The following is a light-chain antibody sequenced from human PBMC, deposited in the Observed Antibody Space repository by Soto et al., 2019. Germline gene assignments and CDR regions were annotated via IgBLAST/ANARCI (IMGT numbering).Light chain of an antibody. CDR3: QQYETLPRS. CDR2: DAS. J-gene: IGKJ2*03. V-gene: IGKV1-33*01. CDR1: QGISKY. Sequence: DIPMTQSPSSLSASVGDRVTITCQASQGISKYLNWYQQKPGKAPKNLIYDASSLEAGVPSRFSGSGSGTEFTISITSLQPEDVATYYCQQYETLPRSFGQGTKLEIK.